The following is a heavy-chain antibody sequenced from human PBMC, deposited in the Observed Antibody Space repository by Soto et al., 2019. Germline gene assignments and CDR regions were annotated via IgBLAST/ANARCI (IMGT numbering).Heavy chain of an antibody. V-gene: IGHV1-3*01. CDR1: GYIFNNHA. D-gene: IGHD3-10*02. Sequence: QGHLVQSGAEVKKPGASVKVSCKASGYIFNNHAMHWVRQAPGQRLEWMGWINAGNGNTYYSQNFKDRVTFTRDTIATTVVRELTSLTSEDTAVYYCARDQSGIGYYVDWFDPWGQGTLVTVSS. J-gene: IGHJ5*02. CDR3: ARDQSGIGYYVDWFDP. CDR2: INAGNGNT.